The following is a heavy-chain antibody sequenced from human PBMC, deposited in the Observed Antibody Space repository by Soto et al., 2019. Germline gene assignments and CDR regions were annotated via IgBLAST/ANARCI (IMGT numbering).Heavy chain of an antibody. CDR3: ARGDTYFDY. CDR2: IYYSGST. D-gene: IGHD5-18*01. Sequence: SETLSLTCTVSGGSISSYYWSWIRQPPGKGLEWIGYIYYSGSTNYNPSLKSRVTISVDTSKNQFSLKLTSVTAADTAVYYCARGDTYFDYWGQGTLVTVSS. CDR1: GGSISSYY. J-gene: IGHJ4*02. V-gene: IGHV4-59*01.